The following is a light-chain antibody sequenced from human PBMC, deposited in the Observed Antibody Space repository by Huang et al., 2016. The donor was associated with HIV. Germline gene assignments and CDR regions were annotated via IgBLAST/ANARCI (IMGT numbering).Light chain of an antibody. CDR1: EGISSY. CDR3: QQLNDYPWT. CDR2: AAS. J-gene: IGKJ1*01. Sequence: IQLTQSPSSLSASVGDRVTIPCRASEGISSYLAWYQQKSGKAPKFLSYAASTLQSGVPSRFSGSGSGTDFTLTISSLQPEDFATYYCQQLNDYPWTFGQGTKVEIK. V-gene: IGKV1-9*01.